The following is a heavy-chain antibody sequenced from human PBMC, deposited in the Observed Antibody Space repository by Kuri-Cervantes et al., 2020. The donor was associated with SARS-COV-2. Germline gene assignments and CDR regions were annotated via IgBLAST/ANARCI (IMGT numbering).Heavy chain of an antibody. CDR1: GFTFYNSG. V-gene: IGHV3-23*01. J-gene: IGHJ3*02. CDR2: INGGGDPT. Sequence: GESLKISCAASGFTFYNSGMTWVRQAPGKGLEWVSTINGGGDPTFYADSVKGRFTISRDNSKNMLYLQMSSLRAEDTAIYYCAKGTFDIWGQGTMVTVSS. CDR3: AKGTFDI.